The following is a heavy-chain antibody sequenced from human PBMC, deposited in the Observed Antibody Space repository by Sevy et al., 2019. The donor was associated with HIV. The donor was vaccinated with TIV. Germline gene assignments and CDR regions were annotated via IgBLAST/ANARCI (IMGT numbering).Heavy chain of an antibody. CDR2: LSDSGVST. J-gene: IGHJ4*02. D-gene: IGHD3-9*01. CDR1: GFTSSSYA. Sequence: GGSLRLSCAASGFTSSSYAMSWVRQPPGRGLEWVSTLSDSGVSTYYADSVKGRFTISRANSKNILYLQMNSLRAEDTAVYCCARDRATSATGTLFDYWGQGTLVTVSS. V-gene: IGHV3-23*01. CDR3: ARDRATSATGTLFDY.